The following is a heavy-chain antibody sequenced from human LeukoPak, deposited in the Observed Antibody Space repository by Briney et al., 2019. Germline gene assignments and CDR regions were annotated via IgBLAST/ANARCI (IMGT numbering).Heavy chain of an antibody. CDR1: GYTFTGYY. CDR3: ARDGGQGLSGSQGDFDY. J-gene: IGHJ4*02. V-gene: IGHV1-2*02. CDR2: INPNSGGT. Sequence: ASVKVSCKASGYTFTGYYMHWVRQAPGQGLEWMGWINPNSGGTNYAQKFQGRVTMTRDTYISTAYMELSRLRSDNTAVYYCARDGGQGLSGSQGDFDYWGQGTLVTVSS. D-gene: IGHD1-26*01.